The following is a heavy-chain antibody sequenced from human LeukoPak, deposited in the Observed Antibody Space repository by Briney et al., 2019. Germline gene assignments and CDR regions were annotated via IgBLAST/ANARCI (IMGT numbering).Heavy chain of an antibody. CDR1: GFTFSSYA. Sequence: GGSLRLSCAASGFTFSSYAMHWVRQAPGKGLEWVAVISYDGSNKYHADSVKGRFTISRDNSKNTLYLQMNSLRAEDTAVYYCASDGYCSSTSCYEKNWGQGTLVTVSS. V-gene: IGHV3-30-3*01. CDR2: ISYDGSNK. D-gene: IGHD2-2*03. J-gene: IGHJ4*02. CDR3: ASDGYCSSTSCYEKN.